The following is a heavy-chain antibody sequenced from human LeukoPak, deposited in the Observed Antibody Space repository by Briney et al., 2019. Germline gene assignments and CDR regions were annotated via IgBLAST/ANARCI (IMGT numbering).Heavy chain of an antibody. V-gene: IGHV4-59*01. J-gene: IGHJ6*03. Sequence: SETLSLTCTVSGGSISGYYWSWIRQPPGKGLEWIGYIYYSGSTNYNPSLKSRVTISVDTSKNQFSLKLSSVTAADTAVYYCARGLLSSSSWTDDYYYYYYYMDVWGKGTTVTVSS. CDR1: GGSISGYY. CDR3: ARGLLSSSSWTDDYYYYYYYMDV. D-gene: IGHD6-6*01. CDR2: IYYSGST.